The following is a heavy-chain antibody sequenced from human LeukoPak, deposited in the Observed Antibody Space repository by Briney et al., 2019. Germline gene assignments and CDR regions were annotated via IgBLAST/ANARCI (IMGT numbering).Heavy chain of an antibody. D-gene: IGHD5-18*01. CDR1: GYSFTSYS. V-gene: IGHV5-51*01. CDR2: IHPGYSDT. J-gene: IGHJ4*02. CDR3: ASTRSWHRYGYGY. Sequence: GESLKISFKASGYSFTSYSIGLVRQMPGKGLEGVGIIHPGYSDTRYSPSFDGQVTISADKSISTAYLQWSSLKASDTAMYYCASTRSWHRYGYGYWGQGTLVTVSS.